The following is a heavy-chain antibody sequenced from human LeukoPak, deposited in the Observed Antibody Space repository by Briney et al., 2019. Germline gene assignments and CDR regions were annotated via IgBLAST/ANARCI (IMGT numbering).Heavy chain of an antibody. CDR2: INHSGST. CDR3: ASFRGPSHYYGSGSYCIY. Sequence: SSETLSLTCAVYGGSFSGYYWSWIRQPPGKGLEWIGEINHSGSTNYNPSLKSRVTISVDTSKNQFSLKLSSVTAADTAVYYCASFRGPSHYYGSGSYCIYWGQGTLVTVSS. CDR1: GGSFSGYY. D-gene: IGHD3-10*01. J-gene: IGHJ4*02. V-gene: IGHV4-34*01.